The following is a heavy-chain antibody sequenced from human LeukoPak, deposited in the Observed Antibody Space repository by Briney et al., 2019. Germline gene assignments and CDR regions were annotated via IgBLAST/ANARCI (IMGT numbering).Heavy chain of an antibody. Sequence: GGSLRLSCAASGFTFSDHYMDWVRQAPGKGLEWVGRTRNKANSYTTEYAASVKGRFTISRDDSKNSLYLQMNSLKTEDTAVYYCAREAITMVRGVIAELDYWGQGTLVTVSS. CDR3: AREAITMVRGVIAELDY. V-gene: IGHV3-72*01. D-gene: IGHD3-10*01. J-gene: IGHJ4*02. CDR1: GFTFSDHY. CDR2: TRNKANSYTT.